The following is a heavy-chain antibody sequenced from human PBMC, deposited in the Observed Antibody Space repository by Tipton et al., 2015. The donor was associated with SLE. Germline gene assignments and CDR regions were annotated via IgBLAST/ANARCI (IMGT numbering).Heavy chain of an antibody. CDR1: GGSINSSSYY. Sequence: TLSLTCTVSGGSINSSSYYWSWIRQPPGKGLEWIGEINHSGSTNYNPSLKSRVTISVDRSKNQFSLKLSSVTAADTAVYYCARGYCSGGSCSYWYFDLWGRGTLVTVSS. V-gene: IGHV4-39*07. J-gene: IGHJ2*01. CDR2: INHSGST. D-gene: IGHD2-15*01. CDR3: ARGYCSGGSCSYWYFDL.